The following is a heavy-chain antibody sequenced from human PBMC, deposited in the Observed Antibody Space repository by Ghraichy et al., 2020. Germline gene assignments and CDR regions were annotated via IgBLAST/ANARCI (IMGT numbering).Heavy chain of an antibody. CDR3: ARGGYKGILTGYPRGWFDP. V-gene: IGHV4-31*03. Sequence: SETLSLTCTVSGGSISSGGYYWSWIRQHPGKGLEWIGYIYYSGSTYYNPSLKSRVTISVDTSKNQFSLKLSSVTAADTAVYYCARGGYKGILTGYPRGWFDPWGQGTLVTVSS. CDR2: IYYSGST. D-gene: IGHD3-9*01. CDR1: GGSISSGGYY. J-gene: IGHJ5*02.